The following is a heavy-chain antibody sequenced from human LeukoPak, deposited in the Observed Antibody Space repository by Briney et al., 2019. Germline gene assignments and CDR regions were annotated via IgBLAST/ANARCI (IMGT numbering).Heavy chain of an antibody. CDR1: GYTFTDYY. D-gene: IGHD2-2*01. CDR2: INPNSGGT. V-gene: IGHV1-2*02. Sequence: ASVKVSCKASGYTFTDYYLHWVRQAPGQGLEWMGWINPNSGGTNYAQKFQGRVTLTRDTSMSTAYMEISRLTSDGTAVYYCVRDNLEASWGSPGDYWGQGTLVTVSS. CDR3: VRDNLEASWGSPGDY. J-gene: IGHJ4*02.